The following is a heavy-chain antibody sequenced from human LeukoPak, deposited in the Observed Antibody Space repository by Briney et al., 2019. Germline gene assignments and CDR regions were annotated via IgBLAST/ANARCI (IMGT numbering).Heavy chain of an antibody. CDR3: AGGYYDSSDFEYFQH. Sequence: ASVKVSCKASGYSFTGNYMHWVRQAPGQGLEWMGWINPNSGDTNFAQKFQGRVTMTRDTSISTVYMELSRLRSDDTAVFYCAGGYYDSSDFEYFQHWGQGTLITVSS. J-gene: IGHJ1*01. CDR2: INPNSGDT. D-gene: IGHD3-22*01. V-gene: IGHV1-2*02. CDR1: GYSFTGNY.